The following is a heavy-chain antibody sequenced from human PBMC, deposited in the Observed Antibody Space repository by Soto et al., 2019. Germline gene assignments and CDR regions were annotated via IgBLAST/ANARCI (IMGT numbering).Heavy chain of an antibody. V-gene: IGHV1-18*01. Sequence: ASVKVSCKASGYTFTSYGISWVRQAPGQGLEWMGWISAYNGNTNYAQKLQGRVTMTTDTSTSTAYMELRSLRSDDTAVYYCARDEGPRLGYYYYYYMDVWGKGTTVTVSS. CDR1: GYTFTSYG. D-gene: IGHD6-19*01. J-gene: IGHJ6*03. CDR2: ISAYNGNT. CDR3: ARDEGPRLGYYYYYYMDV.